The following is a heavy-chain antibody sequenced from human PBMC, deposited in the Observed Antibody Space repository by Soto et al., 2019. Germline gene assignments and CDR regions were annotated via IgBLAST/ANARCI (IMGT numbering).Heavy chain of an antibody. CDR2: TNPNSGGT. CDR1: GYTFTGYY. CDR3: ARAFVRSWFDP. V-gene: IGHV1-2*02. Sequence: ASVKVSCKASGYTFTGYYMHWVRQAPGQGLEWMGWTNPNSGGTNYAQKFQGRVTMTRDTSISTAYMELSRLRSDDPAVYYCARAFVRSWFDPWGQGTLVTVSS. J-gene: IGHJ5*02. D-gene: IGHD6-6*01.